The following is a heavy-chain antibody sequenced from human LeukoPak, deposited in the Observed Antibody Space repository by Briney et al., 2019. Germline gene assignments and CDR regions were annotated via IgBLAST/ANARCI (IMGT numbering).Heavy chain of an antibody. CDR1: GFTFSSYA. CDR3: ANEIRPNDY. V-gene: IGHV3-23*01. Sequence: PGRSLRLSCAASGFTFSSYAMHWVRQAPGKGLEWVSAISISGSKTYYADSVKGRFTISRDNSKNTLYLQMNSLRAEDTAVYYCANEIRPNDYWGQGTQVTVSS. D-gene: IGHD4-17*01. J-gene: IGHJ4*02. CDR2: ISISGSKT.